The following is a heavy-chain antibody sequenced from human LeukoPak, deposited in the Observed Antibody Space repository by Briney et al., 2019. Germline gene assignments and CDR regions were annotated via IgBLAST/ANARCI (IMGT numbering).Heavy chain of an antibody. J-gene: IGHJ6*03. CDR2: ISGSGGST. CDR1: GFTFSSYA. Sequence: GGSLRLSCAASGFTFSSYAMSWVRQAPGKGLEWVSAISGSGGSTYYADSVKGRFTISRDNSKNTLYLQMSSLRAEDTAVYYCEAYSSGWNHYYYYMDVWGKGTTVTVSS. CDR3: EAYSSGWNHYYYYMDV. D-gene: IGHD6-19*01. V-gene: IGHV3-23*01.